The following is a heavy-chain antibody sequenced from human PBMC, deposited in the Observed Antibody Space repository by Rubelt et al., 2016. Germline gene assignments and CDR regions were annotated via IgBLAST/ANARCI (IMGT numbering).Heavy chain of an antibody. CDR2: IYYTGAT. J-gene: IGHJ4*02. V-gene: IGHV4-59*12. D-gene: IGHD2-8*01. CDR1: GGSISSYY. CDR3: ARKFTNYATYYFDY. Sequence: QVQLQQWGAGLLKPSETLSLTCAVYGGSISSYYWRWIRQPPGKGLEWIGYIYYTGATTYKPSLKSRVTISVDTSKNQFSLKLCSVTAADTAVYYCARKFTNYATYYFDYWGQGTLVTVSS.